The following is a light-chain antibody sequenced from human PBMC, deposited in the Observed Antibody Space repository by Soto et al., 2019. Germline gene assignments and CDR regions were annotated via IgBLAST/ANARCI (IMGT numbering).Light chain of an antibody. CDR3: QQYGDSPRA. J-gene: IGKJ1*01. CDR1: QSVTQQL. Sequence: IGLTQSPGTLSLSSGGRATPSCTAKQSVTQQLLTWYQQKTGPAPRLLIIGASSRVTGIPDRFSGSGSGTDFTLTISRLEPEDFAVYYCQQYGDSPRAFGQGTRVEIK. V-gene: IGKV3-20*01. CDR2: GAS.